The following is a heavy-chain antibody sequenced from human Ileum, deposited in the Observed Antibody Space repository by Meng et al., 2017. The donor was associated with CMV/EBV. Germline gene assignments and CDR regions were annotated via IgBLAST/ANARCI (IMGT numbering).Heavy chain of an antibody. CDR1: AFTFSSYE. Sequence: GGSLRLSCAASAFTFSSYEMDWVRQAPGKGLEWVSYISSSGSTRYYADSVKGRFTISRDNAKNSLYLQMNSLRAEDTAIYYCARDGSPSFGVGIDAFDIWGQGTVVTVS. CDR3: ARDGSPSFGVGIDAFDI. D-gene: IGHD3-3*01. CDR2: ISSSGSTR. V-gene: IGHV3-48*03. J-gene: IGHJ3*02.